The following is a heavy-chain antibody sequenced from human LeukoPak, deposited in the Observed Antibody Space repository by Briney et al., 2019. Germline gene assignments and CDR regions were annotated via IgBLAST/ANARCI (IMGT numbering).Heavy chain of an antibody. CDR1: GFTFRSYW. CDR3: ARVPLSGPGYYGMDV. Sequence: GGSLRLSCAASGFTFRSYWMHWVRQVPGKGLVWVSRINGDGSSTSYADSVKGRFAISRDNAKNTLYLQMNSLRAEDTAVCYCARVPLSGPGYYGMDVWGQGTTVTVSS. CDR2: INGDGSST. J-gene: IGHJ6*02. V-gene: IGHV3-74*01. D-gene: IGHD3-10*01.